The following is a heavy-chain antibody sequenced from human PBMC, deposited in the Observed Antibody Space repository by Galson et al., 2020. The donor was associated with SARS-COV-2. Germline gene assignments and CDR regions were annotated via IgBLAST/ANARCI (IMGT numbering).Heavy chain of an antibody. CDR3: ARRVLAYDTAHPYWYFDL. CDR2: IIPILGIA. D-gene: IGHD2-21*01. CDR1: GGTFSSYT. J-gene: IGHJ2*01. Sequence: SVKVSCKASGGTFSSYTISWVRQAPGHGLELMGRIIPILGIANYPQKFQGRVTITADKSTSTAYMELSSLRSEDTAVYYCARRVLAYDTAHPYWYFDLWGRGALVTVSS. V-gene: IGHV1-69*02.